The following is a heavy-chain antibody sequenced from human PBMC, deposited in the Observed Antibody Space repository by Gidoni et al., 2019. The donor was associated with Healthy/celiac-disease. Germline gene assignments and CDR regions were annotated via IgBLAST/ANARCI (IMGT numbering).Heavy chain of an antibody. CDR1: GFTFSSYA. Sequence: EVQLVESGGGLVQPGVSLRLSCAASGFTFSSYAMHWVRQAPGKGLEYVSAISSNGGSTYYANSVKGRFTISRDNSKNTLYLQMGSLRAEDMAVYYCARDWRDYYGSGENWFDPWGQGTLVTVSS. D-gene: IGHD3-10*01. V-gene: IGHV3-64*01. CDR2: ISSNGGST. CDR3: ARDWRDYYGSGENWFDP. J-gene: IGHJ5*02.